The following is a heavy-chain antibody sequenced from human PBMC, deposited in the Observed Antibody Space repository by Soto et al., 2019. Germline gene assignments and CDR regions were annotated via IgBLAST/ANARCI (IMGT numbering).Heavy chain of an antibody. J-gene: IGHJ5*02. CDR2: IATYNSNK. CDR3: ARVLRGVVNWFDP. Sequence: SVEVSCKTSRDTFTNFGLSWVRQAPGQGLEWMGWIATYNSNKNYAQKFQGRLTLTTDTSTSTGYMELKSLEYDDTAVYYCARVLRGVVNWFDPWGQGTLVTVSS. D-gene: IGHD3-10*01. CDR1: RDTFTNFG. V-gene: IGHV1-18*01.